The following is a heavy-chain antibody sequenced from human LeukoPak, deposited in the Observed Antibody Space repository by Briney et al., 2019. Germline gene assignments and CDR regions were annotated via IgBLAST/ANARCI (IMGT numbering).Heavy chain of an antibody. Sequence: SETLSLICTVSGGSISSYYWSWIRQPPGKGLEWIGYVYYSGSTYYNPSLRSRVTISVDTSKSHFSLKLNSVTAADTVMYYCARDSPYSTSPMFDSWGQGTLVTVPS. CDR1: GGSISSYY. CDR2: VYYSGST. D-gene: IGHD6-6*01. J-gene: IGHJ4*02. V-gene: IGHV4-59*01. CDR3: ARDSPYSTSPMFDS.